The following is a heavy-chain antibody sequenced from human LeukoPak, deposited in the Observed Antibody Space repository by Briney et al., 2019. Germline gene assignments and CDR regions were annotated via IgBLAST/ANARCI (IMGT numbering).Heavy chain of an antibody. D-gene: IGHD3-22*01. CDR1: GFIFSSYS. CDR3: ARALYYYDSSGYFFTAPSEYYYGMDV. V-gene: IGHV3-48*01. Sequence: GGSLRLSCAASGFIFSSYSMNWVRQAPGKGLEWVSYISSSSSTIYYADSVKGRFTISRDNAKNSLYLQMNSLRAEDTAVYYCARALYYYDSSGYFFTAPSEYYYGMDVWGQGATVTVSS. CDR2: ISSSSSTI. J-gene: IGHJ6*02.